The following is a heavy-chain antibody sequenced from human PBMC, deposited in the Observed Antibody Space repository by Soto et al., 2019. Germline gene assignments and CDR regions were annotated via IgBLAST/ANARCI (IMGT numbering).Heavy chain of an antibody. Sequence: GGSLRLSCPASGFSFSRDWMHWVRQAPGKGLVWVSRISPDGRTTTYADSVKGRFTISRDNAKSTLYLQMNSLTVEDGAVYYCADSWLPTSYWGPGTLVTVSS. CDR1: GFSFSRDW. CDR3: ADSWLPTSY. D-gene: IGHD3-10*01. V-gene: IGHV3-74*01. J-gene: IGHJ4*02. CDR2: ISPDGRTT.